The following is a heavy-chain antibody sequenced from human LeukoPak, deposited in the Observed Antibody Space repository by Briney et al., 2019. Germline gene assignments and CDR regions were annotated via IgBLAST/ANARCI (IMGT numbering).Heavy chain of an antibody. Sequence: GRSLRLSCAASGFTFSSYGMHWVRQAPGKGLEWVAVIWYDGSNKYYADSVKGRFTISRDNSKNTLYLQMNSLRAEDTAVYYCAKLRMSGQLLSYAFDIWGQGTMVTVSS. J-gene: IGHJ3*02. CDR1: GFTFSSYG. V-gene: IGHV3-33*06. CDR3: AKLRMSGQLLSYAFDI. CDR2: IWYDGSNK. D-gene: IGHD2-2*01.